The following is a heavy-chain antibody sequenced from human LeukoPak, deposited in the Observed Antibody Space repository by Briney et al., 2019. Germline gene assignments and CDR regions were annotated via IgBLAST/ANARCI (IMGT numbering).Heavy chain of an antibody. V-gene: IGHV4-59*01. CDR1: GGSISSYY. CDR3: ARTYYDILTGYPQEQYYFDY. CDR2: IYYSGST. D-gene: IGHD3-9*01. Sequence: SETLSLTCTVSGGSISSYYWSWIRQPPGKGLEWIGYIYYSGSTSYNPSLKSRVTISVDTSKNQFSLKLSSVTAADTAVYYCARTYYDILTGYPQEQYYFDYWGQGTLVTVSS. J-gene: IGHJ4*02.